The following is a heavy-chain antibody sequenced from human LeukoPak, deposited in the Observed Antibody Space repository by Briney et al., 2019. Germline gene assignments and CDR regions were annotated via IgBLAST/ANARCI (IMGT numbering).Heavy chain of an antibody. CDR2: IYYSGST. Sequence: SETLSLTCAVSGVSISGSYYYWGWIRQPPGKGLEWIGYIYYSGSTNYNPSLKSRVTISVDTSKNQFSLKVSSVTAADTAVYYCARAEGSSWYTRTWFDPWGQGTLVTVSS. CDR3: ARAEGSSWYTRTWFDP. J-gene: IGHJ5*02. V-gene: IGHV4-61*05. D-gene: IGHD6-13*01. CDR1: GVSISGSYYY.